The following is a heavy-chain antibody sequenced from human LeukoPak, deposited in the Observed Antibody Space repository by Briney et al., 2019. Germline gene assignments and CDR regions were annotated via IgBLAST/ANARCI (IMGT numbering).Heavy chain of an antibody. D-gene: IGHD3-10*01. V-gene: IGHV1-18*01. J-gene: IGHJ4*02. CDR3: ARVEEVRGGITSFDY. CDR2: ISAYNGNT. Sequence: GASVKVSCKASGHTFTNHGITWVRQAPGQGPEWMGWISAYNGNTNYAQHLQGRVTMTTDTSTSTAYMELRSLTSDDTAVYYCARVEEVRGGITSFDYWGQGTLVTVSS. CDR1: GHTFTNHG.